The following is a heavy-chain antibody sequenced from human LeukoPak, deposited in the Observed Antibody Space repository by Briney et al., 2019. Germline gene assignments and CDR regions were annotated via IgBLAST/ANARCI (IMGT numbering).Heavy chain of an antibody. CDR3: AKVVFYDYVWGGRDY. Sequence: GGSLRLSCAASGFTLSSYAMSWVRQAPGKGLEWVSSISGSGVSTYSADAVKGRFTISRDNSKNTLYLQMNSLRAEDTAVYYCAKVVFYDYVWGGRDYWGQGSLVTVSS. V-gene: IGHV3-23*01. J-gene: IGHJ4*02. D-gene: IGHD3-16*01. CDR2: ISGSGVST. CDR1: GFTLSSYA.